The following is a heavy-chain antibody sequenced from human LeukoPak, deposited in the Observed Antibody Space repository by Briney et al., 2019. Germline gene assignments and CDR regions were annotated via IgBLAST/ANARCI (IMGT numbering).Heavy chain of an antibody. J-gene: IGHJ5*02. CDR1: GFTFSSYG. CDR3: AKDRPYITSWYGCSTP. CDR2: LSDSGGGT. Sequence: PGGSLRLSCAASGFTFSSYGMTWVRQAPGKQLEWVSTLSDSGGGTYYADSVKGRFTISRDNSRNTLYLQMHSLRVEDTAVYYCAKDRPYITSWYGCSTPWGQGTLVTVSS. D-gene: IGHD6-13*01. V-gene: IGHV3-23*01.